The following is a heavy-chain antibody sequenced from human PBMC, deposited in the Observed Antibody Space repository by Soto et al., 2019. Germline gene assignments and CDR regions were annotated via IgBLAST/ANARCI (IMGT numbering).Heavy chain of an antibody. CDR2: IDPSDSYT. CDR3: AGHDGFGELSMTY. Sequence: EVQLVQSGAEVKKPGESLRISCKGSGYSFSSYWITWVRQMPGKGLEWMGKIDPSDSYTTYSPSFQGHVTISGDRSISAAYLQWSSLKASDTAMYYCAGHDGFGELSMTYWGLGTLVTVSS. V-gene: IGHV5-10-1*01. CDR1: GYSFSSYW. D-gene: IGHD3-10*01. J-gene: IGHJ4*02.